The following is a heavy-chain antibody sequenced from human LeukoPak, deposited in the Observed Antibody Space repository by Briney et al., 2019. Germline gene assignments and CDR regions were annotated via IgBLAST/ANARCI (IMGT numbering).Heavy chain of an antibody. CDR2: ISGSGGST. Sequence: GGSLRLSCAASGFTFSSYAMSWVRQAPGKGLEWVSAISGSGGSTYYADSVKGRFTISRDNAKDSLYLLMNNLRAEDTAVYYCARDYDSSGSLRLPPGLSVPFDFGYWGQGTLVTVSS. CDR3: ARDYDSSGSLRLPPGLSVPFDFGY. V-gene: IGHV3-23*01. D-gene: IGHD3-22*01. CDR1: GFTFSSYA. J-gene: IGHJ4*02.